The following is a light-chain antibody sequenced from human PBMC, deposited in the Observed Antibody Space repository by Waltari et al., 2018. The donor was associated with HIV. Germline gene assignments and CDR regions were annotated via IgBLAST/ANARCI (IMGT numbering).Light chain of an antibody. CDR1: SSDVGSYNL. V-gene: IGLV2-23*03. Sequence: QSALTQPASVSGSPGQSITISCTGTSSDVGSYNLVSWYQQHPGKAPKLMIYEGSKRPSGVSNRFSGSKSGNTASLTISGRQAEDEADYYCCSYAGSSTFEFGGGTKLTVL. J-gene: IGLJ2*01. CDR2: EGS. CDR3: CSYAGSSTFE.